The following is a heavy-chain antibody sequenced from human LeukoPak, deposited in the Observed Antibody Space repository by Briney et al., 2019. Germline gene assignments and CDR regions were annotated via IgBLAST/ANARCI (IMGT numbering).Heavy chain of an antibody. CDR3: AKESLPKTLYSSGWYFDY. V-gene: IGHV3-33*06. CDR1: GFTFGSYG. J-gene: IGHJ4*02. D-gene: IGHD6-19*01. CDR2: IWYDGSNK. Sequence: GGSLRLSCAASGFTFGSYGMHWVRQAPGKGLEWVAVIWYDGSNKYYADSVKGRFTISRDNSKNTLYLQMNSLRAEDTAVYYCAKESLPKTLYSSGWYFDYWGQGTLVTVSS.